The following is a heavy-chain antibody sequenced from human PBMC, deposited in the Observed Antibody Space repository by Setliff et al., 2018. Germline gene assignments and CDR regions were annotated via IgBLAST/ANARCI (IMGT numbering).Heavy chain of an antibody. V-gene: IGHV1-69*06. CDR1: GGTFSSYA. D-gene: IGHD4-4*01. CDR2: IIPIFGTA. Sequence: SVKVSCKASGGTFSSYAISWVRQAPGRGLEWMGRIIPIFGTANYAQKFQGRVTITADKSTSTAYMELSSPRSEDTAVYYCARALLPIYDYSNYEEENYAFDIWGQGTMVTVSS. CDR3: ARALLPIYDYSNYEEENYAFDI. J-gene: IGHJ3*02.